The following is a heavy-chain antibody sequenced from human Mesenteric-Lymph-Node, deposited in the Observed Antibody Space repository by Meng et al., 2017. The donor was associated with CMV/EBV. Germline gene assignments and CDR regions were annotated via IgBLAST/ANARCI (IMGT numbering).Heavy chain of an antibody. J-gene: IGHJ6*02. D-gene: IGHD3-10*02. V-gene: IGHV3-7*03. CDR3: ARDLFPYGMDV. Sequence: GGSLRLSCAASGFTFRSFWMTWVRQAPGKGLEWVANINQDGSEKYYMDSVKGRFTISRDNAKNSVYLQMNSLRAEDTALYYCARDLFPYGMDVWGQGTTVTVSS. CDR2: INQDGSEK. CDR1: GFTFRSFW.